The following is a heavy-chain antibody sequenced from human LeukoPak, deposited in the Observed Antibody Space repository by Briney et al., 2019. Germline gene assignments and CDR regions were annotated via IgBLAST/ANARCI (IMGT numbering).Heavy chain of an antibody. J-gene: IGHJ4*02. CDR3: AKDMGMLVAGTSFDY. D-gene: IGHD6-19*01. CDR1: GFTFSSYA. CDR2: ISGSGGST. V-gene: IGHV3-23*01. Sequence: HSGGSLRLSCAASGFTFSSYAMSWVRQAPGKGLEWVSAISGSGGSTYYADSVKGRFTISRDNSKNTLYLQMNSLRAEDTAVYYCAKDMGMLVAGTSFDYWGQGTLVTVSS.